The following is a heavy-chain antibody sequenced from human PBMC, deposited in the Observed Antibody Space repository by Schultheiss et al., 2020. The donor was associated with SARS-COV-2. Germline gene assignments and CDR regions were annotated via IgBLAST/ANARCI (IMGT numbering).Heavy chain of an antibody. V-gene: IGHV3-7*03. CDR2: IKQDGSVE. CDR3: VKEGEEMGTS. Sequence: GESLKISCAASGFTFRSYWMDWVRQAPGKGLQWVANIKQDGSVEHYVDSVRGRFIISRDNAKNSLDLQMNSLRVDDTAVYYCVKEGEEMGTSWGQGTLVTVSS. J-gene: IGHJ4*02. D-gene: IGHD5-24*01. CDR1: GFTFRSYW.